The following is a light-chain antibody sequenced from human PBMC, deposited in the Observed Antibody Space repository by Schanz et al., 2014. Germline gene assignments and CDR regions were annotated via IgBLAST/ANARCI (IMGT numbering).Light chain of an antibody. CDR1: QSITTW. Sequence: DIQMTQSPSALSASVGDRVTITCRASQSITTWLAWYQQKPGKAPKLLIYAASSLQSGVPSRFSGSGSGTDFTLTISSLQPEDFAVYYCHQYGISPFTFGPGTKVDIK. CDR2: AAS. CDR3: HQYGISPFT. J-gene: IGKJ3*01. V-gene: IGKV1-5*01.